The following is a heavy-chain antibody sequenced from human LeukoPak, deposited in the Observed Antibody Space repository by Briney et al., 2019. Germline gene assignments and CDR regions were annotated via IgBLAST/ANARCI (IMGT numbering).Heavy chain of an antibody. V-gene: IGHV1-2*02. CDR3: ARGGLYGGSSAFDY. Sequence: GASVKVSCKASGYTFIGYYIHWVRQAPGQGLEWMGWINPNSGGTNYEEKFQGRVTMTRDTSISTAYMELSRLRSDDTAVYYCARGGLYGGSSAFDYWGQGTLVTVSS. D-gene: IGHD4-23*01. CDR1: GYTFIGYY. J-gene: IGHJ4*02. CDR2: INPNSGGT.